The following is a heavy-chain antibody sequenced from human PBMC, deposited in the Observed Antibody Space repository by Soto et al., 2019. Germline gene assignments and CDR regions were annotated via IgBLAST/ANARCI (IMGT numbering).Heavy chain of an antibody. CDR2: ISYDGSNK. Sequence: GGSLRLSCAASGFTFSSYGMHWVRQAPGKGLEWVAVISYDGSNKYYADSVKGRFTISRDNSKTTLYLQMNSLRAEDTAVYYCAKVIVSSGWPPSLPNYYYGMDVWGQGTTVTVSS. J-gene: IGHJ6*02. V-gene: IGHV3-30*18. CDR3: AKVIVSSGWPPSLPNYYYGMDV. D-gene: IGHD6-19*01. CDR1: GFTFSSYG.